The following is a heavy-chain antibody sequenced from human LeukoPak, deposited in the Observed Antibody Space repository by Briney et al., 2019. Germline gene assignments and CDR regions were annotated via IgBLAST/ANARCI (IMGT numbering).Heavy chain of an antibody. D-gene: IGHD3-22*01. Sequence: ASVKVSCKASGYTFTSCDINWVRQATGQGLEWMGMFNPSGGGTTYAQKFQGRVTMTRDTSTSTVYMELSSLRSEDTAVYYCARGRFVLDYYRFDYWGQGTLVTVSS. CDR1: GYTFTSCD. J-gene: IGHJ4*02. CDR2: FNPSGGGT. CDR3: ARGRFVLDYYRFDY. V-gene: IGHV1-46*01.